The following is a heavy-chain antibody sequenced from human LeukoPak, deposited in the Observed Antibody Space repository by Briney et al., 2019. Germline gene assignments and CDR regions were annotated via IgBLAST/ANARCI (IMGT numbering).Heavy chain of an antibody. CDR2: FDPEDGET. J-gene: IGHJ4*02. Sequence: ASVKVSCKVSGYTLTELSMHWLRQAPGKGLEWMGGFDPEDGETIYAQKFQGRVTITEDTSTDTAYMELSSLRSEDTAVYYCATSPYGYYDSSGYSHWGQGTLVTVSS. CDR3: ATSPYGYYDSSGYSH. D-gene: IGHD3-22*01. V-gene: IGHV1-24*01. CDR1: GYTLTELS.